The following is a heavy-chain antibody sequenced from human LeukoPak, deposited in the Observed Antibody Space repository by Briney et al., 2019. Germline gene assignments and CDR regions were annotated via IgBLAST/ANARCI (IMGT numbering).Heavy chain of an antibody. J-gene: IGHJ6*02. D-gene: IGHD3-10*01. Sequence: PSETLSLTCAVYGGSFSGYYWSWIRQPPGKGLEWIGEINHSGSTNYNPSLKSRVTISVDTSKNQFSLKLSSVTAADTAVYYCARRVRGVRGVSFPHPKGYGMDVSGQGTTVTVSS. CDR1: GGSFSGYY. V-gene: IGHV4-34*01. CDR3: ARRVRGVRGVSFPHPKGYGMDV. CDR2: INHSGST.